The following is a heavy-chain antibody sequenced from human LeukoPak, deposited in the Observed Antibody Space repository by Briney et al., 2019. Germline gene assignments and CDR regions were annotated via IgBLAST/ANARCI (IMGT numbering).Heavy chain of an antibody. CDR2: INPNSGGT. J-gene: IGHJ6*03. Sequence: ASVKVSCKASGYTFTDYYMHWVRQAPGQGLEWMGWINPNSGGTNFAQKFQGRVTMTRDTSISTAYMELSRLRSDDTAVYYCARPRDGYCSGGSCYRIDYYYYMDVWGKGTTVTVSS. D-gene: IGHD2-15*01. CDR1: GYTFTDYY. CDR3: ARPRDGYCSGGSCYRIDYYYYMDV. V-gene: IGHV1-2*02.